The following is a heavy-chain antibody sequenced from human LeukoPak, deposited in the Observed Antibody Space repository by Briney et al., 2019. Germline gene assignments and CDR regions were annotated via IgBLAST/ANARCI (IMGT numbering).Heavy chain of an antibody. D-gene: IGHD3-3*01. J-gene: IGHJ6*03. CDR2: MNPNSGQT. CDR1: GYTFTIYD. Sequence: ASVKVSCKASGYTFTIYDINWVRLAPGQGLQWMGWMNPNSGQTGSIKKFRDRITMTRDTSTSTAFMELSGLTSDDTAIYYCARVDDFFDGSQHAYMDVWGDGTSVIVSS. CDR3: ARVDDFFDGSQHAYMDV. V-gene: IGHV1-8*01.